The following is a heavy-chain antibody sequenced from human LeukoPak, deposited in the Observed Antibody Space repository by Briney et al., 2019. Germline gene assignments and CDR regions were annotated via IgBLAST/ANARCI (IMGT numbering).Heavy chain of an antibody. Sequence: PGGSLRLSCAASGFTFSTYWRHWVRQAPGKGLVGVSRINSDGTSTSYEDSVKGRFTISRDNAKNTLYLQMNSLSAEDTAVYYCGRDPPEWELPPEYWGQGTLVTVSS. D-gene: IGHD1-26*01. CDR2: INSDGTST. CDR3: GRDPPEWELPPEY. CDR1: GFTFSTYW. J-gene: IGHJ4*02. V-gene: IGHV3-74*01.